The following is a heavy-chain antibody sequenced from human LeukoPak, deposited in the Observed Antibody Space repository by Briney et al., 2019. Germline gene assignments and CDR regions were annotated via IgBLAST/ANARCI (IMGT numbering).Heavy chain of an antibody. Sequence: GGSLRLSCAASGFAFNTYWMSWVRQAPGKGLEWVANIKPDGSEKSYVDSVKGRFTVSRDNAGNSLYLQMNSLRPEDTAVYYCARGHTILAYWGQGTLVTVSS. CDR1: GFAFNTYW. CDR2: IKPDGSEK. V-gene: IGHV3-7*03. D-gene: IGHD3-9*01. J-gene: IGHJ4*02. CDR3: ARGHTILAY.